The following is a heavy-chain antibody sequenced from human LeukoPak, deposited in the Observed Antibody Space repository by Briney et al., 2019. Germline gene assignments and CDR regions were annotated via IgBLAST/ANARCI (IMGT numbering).Heavy chain of an antibody. V-gene: IGHV3-49*04. CDR3: TRTGYYSDY. J-gene: IGHJ4*02. Sequence: PGGSLRLSCTASGFNFADHYLGWVRQAPGKGLEWVGFIRSKTYGGTTEYAASAKGRFTFSRDDSRSIAYLQMNNLATEDTAIYYCTRTGYYSDYWGQGILVTVSS. D-gene: IGHD3-9*01. CDR1: GFNFADHY. CDR2: IRSKTYGGTT.